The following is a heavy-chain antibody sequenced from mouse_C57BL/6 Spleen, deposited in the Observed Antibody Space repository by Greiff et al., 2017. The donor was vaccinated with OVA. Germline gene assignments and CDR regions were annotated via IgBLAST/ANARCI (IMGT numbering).Heavy chain of an antibody. CDR1: GYTFTSYG. Sequence: VKLMESGAELARPGASVKLSCKASGYTFTSYGLRWVKQRPGQGLEWIGEIYPRSGNTYYNEKFKGKATLTADKSSSTAYMELSSLTSEDSAVYFCASYGVGYWGQGTTLTVSS. CDR2: IYPRSGNT. J-gene: IGHJ2*01. V-gene: IGHV1-81*01. D-gene: IGHD1-2*01. CDR3: ASYGVGY.